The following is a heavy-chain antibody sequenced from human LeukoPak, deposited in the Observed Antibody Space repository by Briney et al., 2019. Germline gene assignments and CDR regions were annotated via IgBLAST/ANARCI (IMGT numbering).Heavy chain of an antibody. D-gene: IGHD1-26*01. CDR2: IKSKIDGGAT. V-gene: IGHV3-15*01. CDR3: TSSGTSGAGDFDY. Sequence: PGGSLRLSCAASGFTFSDAWLTWVRQAPGKGLEWIGRIKSKIDGGATDYAAPVKGRFTISRDDSKNTLYLQINSLKTEDTAVYYCTSSGTSGAGDFDYWGQGTLVTVSS. CDR1: GFTFSDAW. J-gene: IGHJ4*02.